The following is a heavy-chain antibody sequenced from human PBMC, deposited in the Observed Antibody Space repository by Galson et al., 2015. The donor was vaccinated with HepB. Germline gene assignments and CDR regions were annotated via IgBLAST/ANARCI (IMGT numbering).Heavy chain of an antibody. Sequence: SVKVSCKVSGYSLSKVSMHWVRQAPGKGFEWLGGFDTEDGETKYAQQFQGRLTLTEDTSTDTAHMLLSSLRSEDTAVYYCAAAPKWTQSMNSYFYGLDVWGQGTTVTV. CDR3: AAAPKWTQSMNSYFYGLDV. CDR2: FDTEDGET. D-gene: IGHD1-26*01. V-gene: IGHV1-24*01. CDR1: GYSLSKVS. J-gene: IGHJ6*02.